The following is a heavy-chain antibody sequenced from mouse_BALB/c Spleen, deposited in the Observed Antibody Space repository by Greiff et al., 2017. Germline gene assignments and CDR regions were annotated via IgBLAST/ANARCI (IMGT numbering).Heavy chain of an antibody. J-gene: IGHJ3*01. V-gene: IGHV1S81*02. D-gene: IGHD1-1*01. CDR1: GYTFTSYW. Sequence: QVQLLQPGAELVKPGASVKLSCKASGYTFTSYWMHWVKQRPGQGLEWIGEINPSNGRTNYNEKFKSKATLTVDKSSSTAYMQLSSLTSEDSAVYNCARGGAYGSSYWFAYWGQGTLVTVSA. CDR2: INPSNGRT. CDR3: ARGGAYGSSYWFAY.